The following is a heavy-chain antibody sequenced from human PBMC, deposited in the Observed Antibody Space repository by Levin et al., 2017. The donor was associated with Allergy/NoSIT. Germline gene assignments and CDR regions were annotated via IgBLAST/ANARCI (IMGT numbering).Heavy chain of an antibody. D-gene: IGHD5-24*01. CDR1: GYIFTNYW. J-gene: IGHJ6*02. Sequence: GGSLRLSCKASGYIFTNYWVVWVRQTPGKGLEWMGIIYPRDSDTSYSPSFQGQVTISADQSTSTAFLQWSSLKASDTAMYYCARLKQSDTILGGMDVWGQGTTVTVSS. CDR3: ARLKQSDTILGGMDV. CDR2: IYPRDSDT. V-gene: IGHV5-51*01.